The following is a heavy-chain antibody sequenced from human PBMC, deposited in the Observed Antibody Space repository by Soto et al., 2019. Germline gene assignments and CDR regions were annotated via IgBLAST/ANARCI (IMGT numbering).Heavy chain of an antibody. CDR2: IYYSGST. J-gene: IGHJ5*02. CDR1: GGSISSSSYY. D-gene: IGHD2-15*01. V-gene: IGHV4-39*01. Sequence: SETLSLTCTVSGGSISSSSYYWGWIRQPPGKGLEWIGSIYYSGSTYYNPSLKSRVAISVDTSKNQFSLKLSSVTAADTAVYYCARGVVVVAANNWFDPWGQGTLVTVSS. CDR3: ARGVVVVAANNWFDP.